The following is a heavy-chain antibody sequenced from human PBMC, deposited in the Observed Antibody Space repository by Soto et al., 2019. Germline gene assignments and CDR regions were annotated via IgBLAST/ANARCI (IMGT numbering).Heavy chain of an antibody. V-gene: IGHV4-61*01. Sequence: SETLSLTCTVSGGSVSSGSYYWSWIRQPPGKGLEWIGYIYYSGSTNYNPSLKSRVTISVDTSKNQFSLKLSSVTAADTAMYYCARGRSSGSDDAFDIWGQGTMVTVSS. J-gene: IGHJ3*02. CDR3: ARGRSSGSDDAFDI. CDR1: GGSVSSGSYY. D-gene: IGHD3-22*01. CDR2: IYYSGST.